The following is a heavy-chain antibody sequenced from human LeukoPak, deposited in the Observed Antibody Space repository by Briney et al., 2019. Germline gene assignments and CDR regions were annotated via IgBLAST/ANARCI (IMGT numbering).Heavy chain of an antibody. CDR2: ISGSGGST. CDR3: ASASGLRYYYFDY. V-gene: IGHV3-23*01. D-gene: IGHD1-14*01. CDR1: GFTFSSYA. J-gene: IGHJ4*02. Sequence: GGSLRLSCAASGFTFSSYAMSWVRQAPGKGLEWVSAISGSGGSTYYADSVKGRFTISRDNSKNTLYLQMNSLRAEDTAVYYCASASGLRYYYFDYWGQGTLVTVSS.